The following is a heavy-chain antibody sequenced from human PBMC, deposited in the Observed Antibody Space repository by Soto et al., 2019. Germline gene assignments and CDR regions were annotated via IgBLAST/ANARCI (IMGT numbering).Heavy chain of an antibody. CDR2: VRNTAYGGTT. CDR3: VRYTYTSRYSYYGMDI. J-gene: IGHJ6*02. D-gene: IGHD6-13*01. Sequence: CTTLSRPSCVSTFGNSAVSWSRMAPGKGLEWVGIVRNTAYGGTTEYAASVSGRFTISRDNSKSIAYLQMDSLKTEDTAVYYCVRYTYTSRYSYYGMDIWGHGTMVTVSS. CDR1: VSTFGNSA. V-gene: IGHV3-49*03.